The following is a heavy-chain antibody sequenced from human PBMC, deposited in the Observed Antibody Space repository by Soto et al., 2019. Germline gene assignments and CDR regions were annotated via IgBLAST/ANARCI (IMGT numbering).Heavy chain of an antibody. V-gene: IGHV1-69*02. CDR2: IIPILGIA. Sequence: QVQLVQSGAEVKKPGSSVKVSCKASGGTFSSYTISWVRQAPGQGLEWMGRIIPILGIANYAQKFQGRVTITEDKFTSTAYMALSSLRSEDTDVYYCARGKGGQQLVQYYGMDVWGQGATVTVSS. CDR1: GGTFSSYT. CDR3: ARGKGGQQLVQYYGMDV. D-gene: IGHD6-13*01. J-gene: IGHJ6*02.